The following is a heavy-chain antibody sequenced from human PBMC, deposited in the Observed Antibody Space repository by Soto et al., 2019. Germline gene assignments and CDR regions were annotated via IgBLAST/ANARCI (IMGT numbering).Heavy chain of an antibody. CDR3: ARDPRGYGGGGY. CDR1: GFTFSSYA. J-gene: IGHJ4*02. Sequence: QVQLVESGGGVVQPGRSLRLSCAASGFTFSSYAMHWVRQAPGKGLEWVAVISYDGSNKYYADSVKGRFTISRDNSKNTLYLQMTSLRAEDTAVYYCARDPRGYGGGGYWGQGTLVTVSS. V-gene: IGHV3-30-3*01. D-gene: IGHD5-12*01. CDR2: ISYDGSNK.